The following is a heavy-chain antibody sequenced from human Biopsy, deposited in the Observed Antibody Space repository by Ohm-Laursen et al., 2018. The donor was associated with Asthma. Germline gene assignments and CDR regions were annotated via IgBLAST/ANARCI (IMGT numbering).Heavy chain of an antibody. V-gene: IGHV1-69*13. CDR1: GGTFNTYV. D-gene: IGHD2-2*01. J-gene: IGHJ4*02. CDR3: ARKAGSCISRTCYSLDF. Sequence: SVKVSCKSLGGTFNTYVIGWVRQAPGKGLEWMGGINSVFGTTTYPQKFQDRVTITADDSTSTVYMELGSLRSEDTAVYYCARKAGSCISRTCYSLDFWGQGTLVTVSS. CDR2: INSVFGTT.